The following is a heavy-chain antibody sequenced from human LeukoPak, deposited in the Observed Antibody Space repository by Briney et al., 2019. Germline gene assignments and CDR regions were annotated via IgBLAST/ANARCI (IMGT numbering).Heavy chain of an antibody. V-gene: IGHV1-8*02. D-gene: IGHD6-13*01. Sequence: ASVKVSCKASGGTFSSYAISWVRQAPGQGLEWMGWINPNSGGTNYAQKFQGRVTMTRDTSTSTVYMELSSLRSEDTAVYYCAAAAGSVWGAFDIWGQGTMVTVSS. CDR1: GGTFSSYA. CDR2: INPNSGGT. CDR3: AAAAGSVWGAFDI. J-gene: IGHJ3*02.